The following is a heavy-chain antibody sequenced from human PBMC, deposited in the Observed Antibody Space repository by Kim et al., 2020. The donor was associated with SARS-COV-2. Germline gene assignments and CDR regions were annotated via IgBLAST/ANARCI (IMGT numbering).Heavy chain of an antibody. V-gene: IGHV4-39*07. J-gene: IGHJ6*02. Sequence: PSLKSRVTISVDTSKNQFSLKLSSVTAADTAVYYCARGGARDYYYGMDVWGQGTTVTVSS. D-gene: IGHD4-17*01. CDR3: ARGGARDYYYGMDV.